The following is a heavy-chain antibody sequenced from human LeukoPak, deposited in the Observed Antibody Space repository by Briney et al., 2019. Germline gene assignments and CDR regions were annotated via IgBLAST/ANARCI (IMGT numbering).Heavy chain of an antibody. D-gene: IGHD2-2*01. J-gene: IGHJ5*02. CDR1: GFTFSSYA. Sequence: PGGSLRLSCTASGFTFSSYAMSWVTFNNYAMTWVRQAPGKGLGWVSTISDSGDSTYYADSVKGRFTISRDNSKNTLYLQMNSLRAEDTAVYYCAKAEGPHMPYNWFDPWGQGTLVTVSS. V-gene: IGHV3-23*01. CDR3: AKAEGPHMPYNWFDP. CDR2: ISDSGDST.